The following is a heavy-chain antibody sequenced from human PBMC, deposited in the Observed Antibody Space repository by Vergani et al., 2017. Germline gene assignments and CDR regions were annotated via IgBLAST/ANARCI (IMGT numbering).Heavy chain of an antibody. J-gene: IGHJ4*02. CDR2: LTGARLST. V-gene: IGHV3-23*01. D-gene: IGHD1-26*01. Sequence: EVQLLESGGSLKQPGGSVRLSCAASGFTFSTYAMHWVRQAPGKGLEWVSALTGARLSTYYADSFKGRFIISRDNSRDTLYLQMNSLRPEDTSTYYCVKDAGSYENFFDSWGQGTLVTVSS. CDR3: VKDAGSYENFFDS. CDR1: GFTFSTYA.